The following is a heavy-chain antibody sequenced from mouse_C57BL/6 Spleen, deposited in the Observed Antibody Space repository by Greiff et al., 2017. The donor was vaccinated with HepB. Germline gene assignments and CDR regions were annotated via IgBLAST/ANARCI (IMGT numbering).Heavy chain of an antibody. J-gene: IGHJ1*03. D-gene: IGHD2-4*01. Sequence: EVQRVESGPGMVKPSQSLSLTCTVTGYSITSGYDWHWIRHFPGNKLEWMGYISYSGSTNYNPSFKSRISITHDTSKNHFFLKLNSVTTEDTATYYCARRDDYDYWYFDVWGTGTTVTVSS. CDR2: ISYSGST. V-gene: IGHV3-1*01. CDR3: ARRDDYDYWYFDV. CDR1: GYSITSGYD.